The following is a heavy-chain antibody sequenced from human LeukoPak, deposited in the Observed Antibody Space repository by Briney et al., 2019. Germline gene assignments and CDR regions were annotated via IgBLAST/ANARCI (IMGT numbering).Heavy chain of an antibody. D-gene: IGHD3-3*01. CDR2: ISAYNGNT. Sequence: ASVKVSCKASGYTFTSYGISWVRQAPGQGLEGMGWISAYNGNTNYAQKLQGRVTMTTDTSTSTAYMELRSLRSDDTAVYYCARVVTIFGVVIMHDAFDIWGQGTMVTVSS. CDR1: GYTFTSYG. J-gene: IGHJ3*02. V-gene: IGHV1-18*01. CDR3: ARVVTIFGVVIMHDAFDI.